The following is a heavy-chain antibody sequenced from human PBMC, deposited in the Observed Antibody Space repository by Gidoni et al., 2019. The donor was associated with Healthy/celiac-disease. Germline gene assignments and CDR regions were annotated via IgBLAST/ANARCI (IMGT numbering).Heavy chain of an antibody. CDR2: ISSSGSTI. CDR1: GFTFSYYY. J-gene: IGHJ6*02. Sequence: QVQLVESGGCLVKPGGSLRLSCAASGFTFSYYYLSWIRQAPGKGLEWFSYISSSGSTIYYADAVKGRFTISRDNAKNSLYLQMNSLRAEDTAVYYCARDSGYDGGLVDYYYGMDVWGQGTTVTVSS. CDR3: ARDSGYDGGLVDYYYGMDV. V-gene: IGHV3-11*01. D-gene: IGHD5-12*01.